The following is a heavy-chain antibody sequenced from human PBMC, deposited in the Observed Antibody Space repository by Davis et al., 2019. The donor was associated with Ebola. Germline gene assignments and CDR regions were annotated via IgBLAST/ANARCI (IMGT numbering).Heavy chain of an antibody. J-gene: IGHJ4*02. Sequence: GESLKISCAASGFTFSSYAMSWVRQAPGKGLEWVSAISGSGGSTYYADSVKGRFTISRDNSKNTLYLQMNSLRAEDTAIYYCAKVSGPYCSGGSCPGWFDYWGQGTLVTVFS. D-gene: IGHD2-15*01. CDR1: GFTFSSYA. CDR3: AKVSGPYCSGGSCPGWFDY. V-gene: IGHV3-23*01. CDR2: ISGSGGST.